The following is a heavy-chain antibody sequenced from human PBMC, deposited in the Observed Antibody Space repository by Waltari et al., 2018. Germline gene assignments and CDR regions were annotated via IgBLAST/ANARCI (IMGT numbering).Heavy chain of an antibody. Sequence: QLQLQESGPGLVKPSETLSLTCPVSRSPIRTNHYYWGWVRQPPGKGLEWIGSFYKSGTTYYNPSLKSRVTISVDTSNNQFSLKLNSVTAADTAVYYCVRGYPDIVATISDYWGQGTLVIVSS. J-gene: IGHJ4*02. CDR1: RSPIRTNHYY. D-gene: IGHD5-12*01. V-gene: IGHV4-39*07. CDR2: FYKSGTT. CDR3: VRGYPDIVATISDY.